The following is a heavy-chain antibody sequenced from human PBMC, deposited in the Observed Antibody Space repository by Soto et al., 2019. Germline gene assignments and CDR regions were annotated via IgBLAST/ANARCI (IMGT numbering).Heavy chain of an antibody. Sequence: GGSLRLSCAASGFTFSSYWMHWVRQAPGKGLVWVSRINSDGSSTSYADSVKGRFTISRDNAKNTLYLQMNSLRAEDTAVYYCARERESTLTIFWGYMDVWGKGTTVTVSS. J-gene: IGHJ6*03. V-gene: IGHV3-74*01. CDR2: INSDGSST. CDR3: ARERESTLTIFWGYMDV. CDR1: GFTFSSYW. D-gene: IGHD3-9*01.